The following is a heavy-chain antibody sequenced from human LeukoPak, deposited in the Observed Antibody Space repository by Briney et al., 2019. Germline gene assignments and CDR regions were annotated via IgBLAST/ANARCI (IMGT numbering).Heavy chain of an antibody. CDR3: ARQIAAAGTDYYYGMDV. CDR1: GGSISSYY. Sequence: SETLSLTCTVSGGSISSYYWSWLRQPPGKGLEWIGYIYYSGSTNYNPSLKSRVTISVDTSKNQFSLKLSSVTAADTAVYYCARQIAAAGTDYYYGMDVWGQGTTVTVSS. V-gene: IGHV4-59*08. CDR2: IYYSGST. J-gene: IGHJ6*02. D-gene: IGHD6-13*01.